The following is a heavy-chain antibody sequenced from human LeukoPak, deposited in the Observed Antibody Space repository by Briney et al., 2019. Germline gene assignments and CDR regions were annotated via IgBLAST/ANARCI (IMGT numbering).Heavy chain of an antibody. Sequence: SETLSLTCTVAGGSISSYYWSWIRQPPGKGLEWIGYIYYSGSTNYNPSLKSRVTMSVDKSKNQISLRLTSVTAADTAAYYCAHAGYCSSTSCYDLFDPWGQGTLVTVSS. CDR2: IYYSGST. CDR1: GGSISSYY. V-gene: IGHV4-59*12. D-gene: IGHD2-2*01. J-gene: IGHJ5*02. CDR3: AHAGYCSSTSCYDLFDP.